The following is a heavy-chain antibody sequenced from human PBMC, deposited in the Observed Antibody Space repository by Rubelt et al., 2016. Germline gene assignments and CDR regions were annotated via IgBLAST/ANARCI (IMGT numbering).Heavy chain of an antibody. D-gene: IGHD5-18*01. V-gene: IGHV3-23*01. J-gene: IGHJ4*02. Sequence: EVQLLESGGGLVQPGGSLRLSCRASGFTFSSYAMNWVRQAPGKGLEWVSHISGSGGSTNHADSVKGRFTISRDNSKNILYLQMSSLRVDDTAIYYCAKVEDTSRFDHWGQGTLVTVS. CDR3: AKVEDTSRFDH. CDR2: ISGSGGST. CDR1: GFTFSSYA.